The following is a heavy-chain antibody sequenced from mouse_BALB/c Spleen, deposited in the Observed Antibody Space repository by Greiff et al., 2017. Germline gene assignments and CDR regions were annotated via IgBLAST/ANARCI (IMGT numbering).Heavy chain of an antibody. Sequence: EVQVVESGGGLVQPGGSLRLSCATSGFTFTDYYMSWVRQPPGKALEWLGFIRNKANGYTTEYSASVKGRFTISRDNSQSILYLQMNTLRAEDSATYYCARDRAYGNYAAMDYWGQGTSVTVSS. V-gene: IGHV7-3*02. CDR2: IRNKANGYTT. J-gene: IGHJ4*01. CDR1: GFTFTDYY. CDR3: ARDRAYGNYAAMDY. D-gene: IGHD2-1*01.